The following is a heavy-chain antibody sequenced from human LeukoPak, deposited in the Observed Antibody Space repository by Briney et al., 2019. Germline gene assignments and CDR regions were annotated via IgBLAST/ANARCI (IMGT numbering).Heavy chain of an antibody. D-gene: IGHD2-2*02. CDR3: ATESVLGYCSSTSCYRGGFDY. CDR2: ISYDGSNK. CDR1: GFTFSSYA. J-gene: IGHJ4*02. Sequence: GRSLRLSCAASGFTFSSYAMHWVRQAPGKGLEWVAVISYDGSNKYYADSVKGRFTISRDNSKNTLYLQMNSLRAEDTAVYYCATESVLGYCSSTSCYRGGFDYWGQGTLVTVSS. V-gene: IGHV3-30-3*01.